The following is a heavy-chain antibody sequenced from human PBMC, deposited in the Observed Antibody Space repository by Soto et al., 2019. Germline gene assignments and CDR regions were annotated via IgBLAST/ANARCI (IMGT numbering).Heavy chain of an antibody. CDR3: ASEAAAGHYYYYGMDV. J-gene: IGHJ6*02. Sequence: PVGSLRLSCAASGFTVSSNYMSWVRQAPGKGLEWVSVIYSGGSTYYADSVKGRFTISRDNSKNTLYLQMNSLRAEDTAVYYCASEAAAGHYYYYGMDVWGQGTTVTVSS. V-gene: IGHV3-53*01. CDR1: GFTVSSNY. CDR2: IYSGGST. D-gene: IGHD6-13*01.